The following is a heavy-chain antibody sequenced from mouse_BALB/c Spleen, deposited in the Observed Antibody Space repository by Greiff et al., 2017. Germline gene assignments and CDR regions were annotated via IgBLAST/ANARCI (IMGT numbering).Heavy chain of an antibody. V-gene: IGHV3-2*02. CDR3: ARYYYGWYFDV. CDR2: ISYSGST. CDR1: GYSITSDYA. D-gene: IGHD1-1*01. J-gene: IGHJ1*01. Sequence: EVKLMESGPGLVKPFQSLSLTCTVTGYSITSDYAWNWIRQFPGNKLEWMGYISYSGSTSYNPSLKSRIYITRDTSKNQFFLQLNSVTTEDTATYYCARYYYGWYFDVWGAGTTVTVSS.